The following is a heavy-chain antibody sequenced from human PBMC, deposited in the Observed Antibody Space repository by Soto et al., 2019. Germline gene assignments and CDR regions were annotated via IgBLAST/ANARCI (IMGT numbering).Heavy chain of an antibody. CDR3: ARGHRAMEYYYYYGMDV. Sequence: SETLSLTCTVSGGSISGYYWGWIRQPPGKGLEWIGYMYYSGSASYNPSLKSRVTISVDRSQSQLSLKLISVTAADTAVYYCARGHRAMEYYYYYGMDVWGQGTTVTVSS. V-gene: IGHV4-59*01. CDR1: GGSISGYY. CDR2: MYYSGSA. D-gene: IGHD5-18*01. J-gene: IGHJ6*02.